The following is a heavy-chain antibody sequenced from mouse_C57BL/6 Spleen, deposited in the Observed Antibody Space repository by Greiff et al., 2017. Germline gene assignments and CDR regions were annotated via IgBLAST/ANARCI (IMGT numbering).Heavy chain of an antibody. CDR2: IYPGDGDT. V-gene: IGHV1-82*01. J-gene: IGHJ4*01. CDR3: ARERITTVVERMDY. Sequence: VQLQQSGPELVKPGASVKISCKASGYAFSSSWLNWVKQRPGKGLEWIGRIYPGDGDTNYNGKFKGKATLTADKSSSTAYMQLSSLTSEDSAVYFCARERITTVVERMDYWGQGTSVTVSS. D-gene: IGHD1-1*01. CDR1: GYAFSSSW.